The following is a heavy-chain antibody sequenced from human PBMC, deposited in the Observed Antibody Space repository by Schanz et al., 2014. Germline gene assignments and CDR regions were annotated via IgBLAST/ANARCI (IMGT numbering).Heavy chain of an antibody. CDR1: GITVSSNY. V-gene: IGHV3-23*04. D-gene: IGHD3-22*01. J-gene: IGHJ6*02. CDR2: ISGSGGST. CDR3: AKIRYDSSGYYLPYYGMDV. Sequence: EVQLVESGGGLIQPGGSLRLSCAASGITVSSNYMSWVRQAPGKGLEWVAGISGSGGSTDYADSVKGRFIIPRDNSKNTLYLQMNSLRAEDTAVYYCAKIRYDSSGYYLPYYGMDVWGQGALVTVSS.